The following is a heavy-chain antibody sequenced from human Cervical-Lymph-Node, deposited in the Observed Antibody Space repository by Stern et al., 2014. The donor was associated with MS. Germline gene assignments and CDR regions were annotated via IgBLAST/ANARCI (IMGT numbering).Heavy chain of an antibody. V-gene: IGHV4-59*01. CDR1: GGSINNYY. CDR3: ARLLTELSGPIWFDP. CDR2: IYYSGST. D-gene: IGHD3-16*02. J-gene: IGHJ5*02. Sequence: QLQLQESGPGLVKPSETLSLTCTVSGGSINNYYWSWIRQSPGKGLEWIGYIYYSGSTNYNPSLKSRVSISVDTSKNQISLKLNSVTAADAAVYYCARLLTELSGPIWFDPWGQGMRVIVSS.